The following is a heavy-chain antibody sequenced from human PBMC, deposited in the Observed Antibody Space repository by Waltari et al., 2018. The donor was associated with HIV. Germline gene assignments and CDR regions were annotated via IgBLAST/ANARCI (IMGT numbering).Heavy chain of an antibody. CDR2: ISSSSDSI. J-gene: IGHJ4*02. CDR1: GFTFSTYT. V-gene: IGHV3-48*04. D-gene: IGHD2-8*01. Sequence: EVQLVESGGGLVQPGGSLRLSCVASGFTFSTYTMNWVRQAPGMGLEWVSYISSSSDSIYYTDSVKGRFTISRDNAKNSLYLQMNSLRAEDTAIYYCAAGGYCPNGVCYPKPIDYWGQGTLVTVSS. CDR3: AAGGYCPNGVCYPKPIDY.